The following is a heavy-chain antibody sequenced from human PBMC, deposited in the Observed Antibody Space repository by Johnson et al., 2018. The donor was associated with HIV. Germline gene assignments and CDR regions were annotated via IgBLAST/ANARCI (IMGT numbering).Heavy chain of an antibody. D-gene: IGHD3-9*01. J-gene: IGHJ3*02. Sequence: QVKLVESGGGLVTPGGSLRLSCAASGFTFSSYAMHWVRQAPGQGLEWVAVISCDGSNKYYADSVKGAFTIPRYNSKNTPYLQMNSLRAEDTAVDYCARPPGRLRYFDWLEDDAFDIWGQGTMVTVSS. CDR1: GFTFSSYA. V-gene: IGHV3-30*04. CDR3: ARPPGRLRYFDWLEDDAFDI. CDR2: ISCDGSNK.